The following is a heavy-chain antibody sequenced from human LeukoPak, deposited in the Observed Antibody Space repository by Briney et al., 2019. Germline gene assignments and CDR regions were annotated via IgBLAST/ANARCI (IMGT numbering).Heavy chain of an antibody. CDR1: GFTFSSYG. D-gene: IGHD3-16*01. J-gene: IGHJ3*02. CDR3: AKGKDLYGALDI. V-gene: IGHV3-30*18. CDR2: ISFDGSTK. Sequence: GGSLRLSCAASGFTFSSYGMHWVRQAPGKGLDWAAIISFDGSTKYYADSVKGRFTISRDNSKNTLFLQMDSLRVEDTAVYYCAKGKDLYGALDIWGQGTMVTVSS.